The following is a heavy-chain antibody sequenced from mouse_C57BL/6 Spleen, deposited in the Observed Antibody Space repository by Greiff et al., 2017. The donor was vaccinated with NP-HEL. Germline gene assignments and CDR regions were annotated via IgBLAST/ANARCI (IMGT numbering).Heavy chain of an antibody. CDR2: IWRGGST. CDR1: GFSLTSYG. J-gene: IGHJ4*01. Sequence: VQLQQSGPGLVQPSQSLSITCTVSGFSLTSYGVHWVRQSPGKGLEWLGVIWRGGSTDYNAAFMSRLSITKDNSKSQVFFKMNSLQADDTAIYYVAGGYYREDVLAMDYWGQGTSVTVSS. D-gene: IGHD2-3*01. CDR3: AGGYYREDVLAMDY. V-gene: IGHV2-5*01.